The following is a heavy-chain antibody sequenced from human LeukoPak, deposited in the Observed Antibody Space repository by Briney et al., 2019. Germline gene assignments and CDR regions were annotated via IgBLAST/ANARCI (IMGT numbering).Heavy chain of an antibody. Sequence: PSQTLSLTCTVSGGSISSGGYYWSWIRQHPGKGLEWIGYIYYSGSTYYNPSLKSRVTISVDTSKNQFSLKLSSVTAADTAVYYCARGSPDYYGSGSYYDYYYYGMDVWGQGTTVTVSS. J-gene: IGHJ6*02. CDR2: IYYSGST. V-gene: IGHV4-31*03. CDR1: GGSISSGGYY. D-gene: IGHD3-10*01. CDR3: ARGSPDYYGSGSYYDYYYYGMDV.